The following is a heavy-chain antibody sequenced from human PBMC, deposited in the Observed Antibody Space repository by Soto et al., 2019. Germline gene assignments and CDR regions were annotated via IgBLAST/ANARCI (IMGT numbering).Heavy chain of an antibody. CDR1: GFTFSSYG. CDR2: ISYDGSNK. V-gene: IGHV3-30*18. J-gene: IGHJ4*02. Sequence: HVQLVESGGGVVQPGRSLRLSCAASGFTFSSYGMHWVRQAPGKGLEWVAVISYDGSNKYYADSVKGRFTISRDNSKNTLYLQMNSLRAEDTAVYYCAKDLGYFDYWGQGTLVTVSS. CDR3: AKDLGYFDY.